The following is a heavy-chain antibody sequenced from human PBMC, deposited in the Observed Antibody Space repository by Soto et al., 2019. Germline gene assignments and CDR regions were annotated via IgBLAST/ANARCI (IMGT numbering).Heavy chain of an antibody. V-gene: IGHV3-13*01. CDR3: ARELRGVVVPAARVHWFDP. CDR1: GFTFSSYD. J-gene: IGHJ5*02. CDR2: IGTAGDT. D-gene: IGHD2-2*01. Sequence: QTVGSLRLSCAASGFTFSSYDMHWVRQATGKGLEWVSAIGTAGDTYYPGSVKGRFTISRDNAKNTLYLQMNSLRAEDTAVYYCARELRGVVVPAARVHWFDPWGQGTLVTVSS.